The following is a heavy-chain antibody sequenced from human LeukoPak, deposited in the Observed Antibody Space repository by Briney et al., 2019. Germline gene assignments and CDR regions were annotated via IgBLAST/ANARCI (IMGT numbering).Heavy chain of an antibody. CDR3: AREMAAMDS. CDR1: GGSIRSDY. D-gene: IGHD5-18*01. V-gene: IGHV4-59*01. CDR2: IYYSGST. Sequence: SETLSLTCIVSGGSIRSDYWSWIRQPPGKGLEWIGYIYYSGSTNYNPSLKSRVTISVDTSKNQFSLKLNSVTAADTAVYFCAREMAAMDSWGQGTLVTVSS. J-gene: IGHJ5*02.